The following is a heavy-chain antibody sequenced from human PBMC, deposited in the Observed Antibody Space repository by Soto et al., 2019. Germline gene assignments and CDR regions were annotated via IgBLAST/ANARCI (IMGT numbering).Heavy chain of an antibody. J-gene: IGHJ5*02. CDR3: ARSAGDFWSGYFDGFDP. CDR1: GGSISSYY. CDR2: IYYSGST. Sequence: SETLSLTCTVSGGSISSYYWSWIRQPPGKGLEWIGYIYYSGSTNYNPSLKSRVTISVDTSKNQFSLKLSSVTAAGTAVYYCARSAGDFWSGYFDGFDPWGQGTLVTVSS. V-gene: IGHV4-59*01. D-gene: IGHD3-3*01.